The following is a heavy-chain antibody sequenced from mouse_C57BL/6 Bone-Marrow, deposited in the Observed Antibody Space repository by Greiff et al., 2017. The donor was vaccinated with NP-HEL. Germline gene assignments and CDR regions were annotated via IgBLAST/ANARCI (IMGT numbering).Heavy chain of an antibody. Sequence: VQLQQSGAELVRPGASVKLSCTVSGFNIKDYYMHWVKQRPEQGLEWIGWIDPENGDTEYASKFPGTATITADTSSNTAYLQLSSLTSEDTAVYYCTTGGSSPYAMDYWGQGTSVTVSS. V-gene: IGHV14-4*01. D-gene: IGHD1-1*01. J-gene: IGHJ4*01. CDR3: TTGGSSPYAMDY. CDR1: GFNIKDYY. CDR2: IDPENGDT.